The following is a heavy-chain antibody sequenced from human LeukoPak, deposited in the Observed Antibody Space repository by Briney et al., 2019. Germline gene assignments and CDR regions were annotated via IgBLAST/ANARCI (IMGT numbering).Heavy chain of an antibody. CDR2: INHSGST. J-gene: IGHJ4*02. V-gene: IGHV4-34*01. CDR1: GGSFSGYY. CDR3: ARGGGLRADY. D-gene: IGHD4-17*01. Sequence: TSSETLSLTCAVYGGSFSGYYWSWIRQPPGKGLEWTGEINHSGSTNYNPSLKSRVTISVDTSKNQFSLKLSSVTAADTAVYYCARGGGLRADYWGQGTLVTVSS.